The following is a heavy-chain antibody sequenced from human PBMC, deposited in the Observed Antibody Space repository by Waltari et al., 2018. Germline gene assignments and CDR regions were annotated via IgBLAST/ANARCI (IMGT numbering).Heavy chain of an antibody. D-gene: IGHD3-10*01. CDR3: ARLPYNNIYFYYYMDV. V-gene: IGHV4-4*07. CDR1: GGSISTYY. J-gene: IGHJ6*03. Sequence: VQLQESGPGLVKPSETLSLTCTVSGGSISTYYWSWNRQPAGKGLEWIGRIYAPGGTNYHPSLKSRVTMSVDTSKNQFSLKLSSVTAADTAVYYCARLPYNNIYFYYYMDVWGKGTTVTVSS. CDR2: IYAPGGT.